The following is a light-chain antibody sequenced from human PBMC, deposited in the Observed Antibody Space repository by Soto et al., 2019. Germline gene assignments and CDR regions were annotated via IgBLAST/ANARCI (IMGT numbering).Light chain of an antibody. CDR2: EVN. Sequence: QSALTQPRSVSGSPGQSVTISCTGTSSDVGGSNFVSWYQQHPGKAPKLMICEVNKWPSGVPDRFSGSKSGNTASLTISGLQTEDEADYYCCSYAGSYSWVFGGGTKLTVL. J-gene: IGLJ2*01. V-gene: IGLV2-11*01. CDR3: CSYAGSYSWV. CDR1: SSDVGGSNF.